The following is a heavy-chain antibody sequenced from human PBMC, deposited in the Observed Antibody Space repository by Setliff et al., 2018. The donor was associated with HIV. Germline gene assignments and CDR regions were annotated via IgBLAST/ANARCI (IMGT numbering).Heavy chain of an antibody. V-gene: IGHV1-2*02. J-gene: IGHJ6*02. CDR2: TNPKSGGT. CDR3: ARDHCSSSGCYEYSYYGMDV. Sequence: AAVKVSCKASGYTFTVYYMHWVRQAPGQGLEWMGWTNPKSGGTTSAQKFQGRVTMTRDTSISTAYMEVSRLRSDDTAVYYCARDHCSSSGCYEYSYYGMDVWGQGTTVTVSS. D-gene: IGHD2-2*01. CDR1: GYTFTVYY.